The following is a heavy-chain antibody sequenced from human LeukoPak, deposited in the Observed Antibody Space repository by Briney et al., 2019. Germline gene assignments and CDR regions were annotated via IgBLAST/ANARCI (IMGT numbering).Heavy chain of an antibody. CDR1: GFTFSSFA. Sequence: PGGSLRLSCAASGFTFSSFAMSWVRQAPGKGLEWVSTIVGSGDSTYYADSVKGRFTISRDNSKNTLYLQMNSLRAEDTALYYCAKALGSLDPFDIWGQGTMVTVSS. CDR2: IVGSGDST. V-gene: IGHV3-23*01. D-gene: IGHD3-16*01. CDR3: AKALGSLDPFDI. J-gene: IGHJ3*02.